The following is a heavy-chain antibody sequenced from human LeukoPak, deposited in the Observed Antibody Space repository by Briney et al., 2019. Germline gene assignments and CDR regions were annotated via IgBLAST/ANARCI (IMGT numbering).Heavy chain of an antibody. CDR3: ATLGYYYDRSGDSDY. Sequence: VGSLRLSRAASLVTASGNYMGCGSAGPGGGVWCGSVIYSGGSTYYTDPLKRRFPISTDHSKNTLYLQLNRLRAEHTALYYLATLGYYYDRSGDSDYRGQRTLVSVSS. CDR1: LVTASGNY. V-gene: IGHV3-66*01. D-gene: IGHD3-22*01. J-gene: IGHJ4*02. CDR2: IYSGGST.